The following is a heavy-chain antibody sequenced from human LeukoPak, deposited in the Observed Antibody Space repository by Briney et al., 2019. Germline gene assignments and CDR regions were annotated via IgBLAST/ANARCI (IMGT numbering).Heavy chain of an antibody. J-gene: IGHJ4*02. CDR2: IYHSGST. Sequence: PSETLSLTCTVSGYSLSSGYYWGWIRQPPGKGREGIGSIYHSGSTYYNPSLKSRVTISVDTSKNQFSLKLSSVTAADTAVYYCARLVVSSWYHEVLLGRDYWGQGTLVTVSS. V-gene: IGHV4-38-2*02. CDR3: ARLVVSSWYHEVLLGRDY. CDR1: GYSLSSGYY. D-gene: IGHD6-13*01.